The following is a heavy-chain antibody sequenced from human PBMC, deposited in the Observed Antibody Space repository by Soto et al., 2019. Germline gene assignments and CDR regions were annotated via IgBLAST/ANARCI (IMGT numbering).Heavy chain of an antibody. J-gene: IGHJ3*02. Sequence: ALLKLACKTSGYRYTSDYIRWRRKNTGQGLEWMGIINPSGGSTSYAQKFQGRVTMTRDTSTSTVYMELSSLRSEDTAVYYCARAGRVYSGWSAFDIWGQGTMVTVSS. D-gene: IGHD2-21*01. CDR2: INPSGGST. V-gene: IGHV1-46*01. CDR1: GYRYTSDY. CDR3: ARAGRVYSGWSAFDI.